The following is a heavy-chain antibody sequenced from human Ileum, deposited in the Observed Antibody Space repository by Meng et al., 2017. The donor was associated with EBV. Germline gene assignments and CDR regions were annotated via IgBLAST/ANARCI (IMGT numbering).Heavy chain of an antibody. CDR3: ANRRPASGPLGDY. CDR1: GASISSTNW. V-gene: IGHV4-4*02. D-gene: IGHD2-2*01. CDR2: IYHSGST. J-gene: IGHJ4*02. Sequence: QWPLPGSGPVLLNPSATLSLTCAVSGASISSTNWWSWVRQPPGKGLEWIGDIYHSGSTNYNPSLKSRVTISIDASKNQFSLKVTSVTAADTAMYYCANRRPASGPLGDYWGQGTLVTVSS.